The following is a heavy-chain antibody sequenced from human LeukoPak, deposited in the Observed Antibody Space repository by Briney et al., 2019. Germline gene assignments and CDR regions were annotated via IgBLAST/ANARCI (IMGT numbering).Heavy chain of an antibody. Sequence: GESLKISCKGSGYSFTNYWIGWVRQMPGKGLEWMGIIYPGDSDTRYSPSFRCQVTMSADKSISTAYLQWSSLKAADTAMYYCARSGRGDYGGSLDYWGQGTLVTVSS. CDR1: GYSFTNYW. CDR2: IYPGDSDT. CDR3: ARSGRGDYGGSLDY. V-gene: IGHV5-51*01. J-gene: IGHJ4*02. D-gene: IGHD2-21*02.